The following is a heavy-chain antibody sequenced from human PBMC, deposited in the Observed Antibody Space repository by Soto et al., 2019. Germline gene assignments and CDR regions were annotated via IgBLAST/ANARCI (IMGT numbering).Heavy chain of an antibody. CDR1: GYTFTGYY. V-gene: IGHV1-2*04. CDR2: INPNSGGT. D-gene: IGHD3-22*01. Sequence: GASVKVSCKASGYTFTGYYMHWVRQAPGQGLEWMGWINPNSGGTNYAQKFQGWVTMTRDTSISTAYMELSRLRSDDTAVYYCARDGAPFDSSGYPSADYYGMDVWGQGTTVTVSS. J-gene: IGHJ6*02. CDR3: ARDGAPFDSSGYPSADYYGMDV.